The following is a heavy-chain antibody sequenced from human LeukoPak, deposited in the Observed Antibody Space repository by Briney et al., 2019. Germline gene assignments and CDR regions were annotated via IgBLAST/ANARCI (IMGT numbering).Heavy chain of an antibody. Sequence: SETLSLTCAVSGGPISSNNWRSWVRQPPGKGLEWIGEIHHSGSANYNPSLKSRVTVSVDKSKNQFSLKLTSLTAADTAVYYCASKTTGTAGTFDYWGQGTLVTVSS. CDR2: IHHSGSA. V-gene: IGHV4-4*02. D-gene: IGHD1-1*01. CDR3: ASKTTGTAGTFDY. CDR1: GGPISSNNW. J-gene: IGHJ4*02.